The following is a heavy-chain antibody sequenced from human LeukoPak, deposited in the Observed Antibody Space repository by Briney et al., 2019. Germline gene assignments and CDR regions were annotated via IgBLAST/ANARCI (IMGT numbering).Heavy chain of an antibody. Sequence: GGSLRLSCAASGFTFSTYAMHWVRQAPGKGLEWVGRTKSKTDGGTTDYAAPVKGRFTTSRDDSKNTLYLQMNSLKTENTAVYYCTTDSSNNFDYWGQGTLVTVSS. CDR2: TKSKTDGGTT. CDR3: TTDSSNNFDY. V-gene: IGHV3-15*01. J-gene: IGHJ4*02. D-gene: IGHD2/OR15-2a*01. CDR1: GFTFSTYA.